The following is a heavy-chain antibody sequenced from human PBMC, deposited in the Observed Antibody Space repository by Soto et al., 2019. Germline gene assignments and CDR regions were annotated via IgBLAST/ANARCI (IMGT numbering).Heavy chain of an antibody. Sequence: EVQLLESGGGLVQPGGSLRLSCAASGVTFSSYAMSWVRQAPGKGLEWVSAISGSGGSTYYADSVKGRFTISRDNSKNTLYLQMNSLRAEDTAVYYCAKDQWLVQLYWYFDLWGRGTLVTVSS. CDR2: ISGSGGST. J-gene: IGHJ2*01. V-gene: IGHV3-23*01. D-gene: IGHD6-19*01. CDR3: AKDQWLVQLYWYFDL. CDR1: GVTFSSYA.